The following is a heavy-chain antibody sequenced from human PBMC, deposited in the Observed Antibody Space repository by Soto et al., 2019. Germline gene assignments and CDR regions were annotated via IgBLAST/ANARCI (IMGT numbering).Heavy chain of an antibody. D-gene: IGHD6-13*01. V-gene: IGHV4-31*03. CDR3: ARDRQYSRLFYGMDV. Sequence: QVQLQESGPGLVKPSQTLSLTCTVSGGSISSGGYYWSWIRQHPGTGLEWIGYIYYSGSTYYNPSLKTRVTISVDTSKNQFSLKLSYVTAADTAVYYCARDRQYSRLFYGMDVWGQGTTVTVSS. CDR1: GGSISSGGYY. J-gene: IGHJ6*02. CDR2: IYYSGST.